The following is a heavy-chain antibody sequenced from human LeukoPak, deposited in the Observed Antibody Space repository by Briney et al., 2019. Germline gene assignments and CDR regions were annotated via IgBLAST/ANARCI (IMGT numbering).Heavy chain of an antibody. D-gene: IGHD2-2*02. CDR3: ARPATYCSSTSCYSRGYFDY. V-gene: IGHV4-4*07. Sequence: SETLSLTCTISGGSISDYYWSWIRQPAGKGLEWIGRIYASGSTNSNPSLKSRLAVSVDTSKNQFSLRLNSVTAADTAVYYCARPATYCSSTSCYSRGYFDYWGQGTLVTVSS. J-gene: IGHJ4*02. CDR2: IYASGST. CDR1: GGSISDYY.